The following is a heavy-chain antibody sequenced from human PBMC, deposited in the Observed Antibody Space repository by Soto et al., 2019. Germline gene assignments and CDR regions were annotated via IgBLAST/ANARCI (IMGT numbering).Heavy chain of an antibody. CDR2: ISAYNSNT. V-gene: IGHV1-18*01. Sequence: ASVKVSCKASGYTFINYYIHWVRQAPGQGLERMGWISAYNSNTNYAQKLQGRVTMTTDTSTSTAYMELRSLRSDDTAVYYCARCFLSDIVVVPAAIGGDWYFDLWGRGTLVTVSS. CDR3: ARCFLSDIVVVPAAIGGDWYFDL. CDR1: GYTFINYY. J-gene: IGHJ2*01. D-gene: IGHD2-2*01.